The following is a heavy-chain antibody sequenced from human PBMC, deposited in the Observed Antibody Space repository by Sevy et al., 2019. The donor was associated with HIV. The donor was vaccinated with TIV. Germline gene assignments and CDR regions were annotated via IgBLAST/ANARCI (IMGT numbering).Heavy chain of an antibody. CDR2: ISWNSGSI. V-gene: IGHV3-9*01. Sequence: GGSLRLSCAASGFTFDDYAMHWVRQAPGKGLEWVSGISWNSGSIGYADSVKGRFTISRDNAKNSPYLQMNSLRAEDTALYYCAKDILAAANYWGQGTLVTVSS. J-gene: IGHJ4*02. CDR3: AKDILAAANY. CDR1: GFTFDDYA. D-gene: IGHD6-13*01.